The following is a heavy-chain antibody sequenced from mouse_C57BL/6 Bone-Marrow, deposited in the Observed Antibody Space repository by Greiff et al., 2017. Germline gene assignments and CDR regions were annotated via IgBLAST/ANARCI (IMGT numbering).Heavy chain of an antibody. J-gene: IGHJ1*03. CDR3: ARLEFDGSSGDWYVDV. D-gene: IGHD1-1*01. V-gene: IGHV1-85*01. Sequence: QVQLKQSGPELVKPGASVKLSCKASGYTFTSYDINWVKQRPGQGLEWIGWIYPRDGSTKYNEKFKGKATLTVDTSSSTAYMGLHSLTTEDSAVYFCARLEFDGSSGDWYVDVWGTGSTGTVSS. CDR2: IYPRDGST. CDR1: GYTFTSYD.